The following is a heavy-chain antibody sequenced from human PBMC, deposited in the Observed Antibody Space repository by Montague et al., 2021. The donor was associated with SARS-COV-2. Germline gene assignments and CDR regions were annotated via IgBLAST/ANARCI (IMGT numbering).Heavy chain of an antibody. CDR3: PNFRRTQLLLGTLYYGMDV. V-gene: IGHV4-59*01. J-gene: IGHJ6*02. D-gene: IGHD2-15*01. CDR1: GGSISSYY. CDR2: ISYSGST. Sequence: SETLSLTCTVPGGSISSYYWSWIRQPPGRGLQWIGYISYSGSTNYNPSLKSRVTISVDTSKNHFTLRLSSVTAADTAVYYCPNFRRTQLLLGTLYYGMDVWGQGTTVTVSS.